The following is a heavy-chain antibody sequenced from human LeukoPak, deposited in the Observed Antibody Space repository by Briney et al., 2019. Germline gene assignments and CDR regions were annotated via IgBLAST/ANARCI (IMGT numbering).Heavy chain of an antibody. D-gene: IGHD1-26*01. CDR3: AKDVGKWESLHFFDY. CDR2: ISGSGAST. J-gene: IGHJ4*02. V-gene: IGHV3-23*01. Sequence: PGGSLRLSCAAFGFTFSSYAMSWVRQAPGKGLEWISGISGSGASTYYADSVKGRFTISRDDSRNTLYLQMNSLRGDDTAVYYCAKDVGKWESLHFFDYWGQGTLVTVSS. CDR1: GFTFSSYA.